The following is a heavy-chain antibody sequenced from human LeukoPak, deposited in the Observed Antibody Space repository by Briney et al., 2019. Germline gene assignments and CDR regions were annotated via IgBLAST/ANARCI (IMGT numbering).Heavy chain of an antibody. J-gene: IGHJ3*02. D-gene: IGHD3-22*01. V-gene: IGHV5-51*01. CDR2: IYPGDSDT. Sequence: GESLKISCKGSGYSFTSYWIGWVRQMPGKGLEWMGIIYPGDSDTRYRPSFQGQVTISADKSISTAYLQWSSLKALDTAMYYCARQSYYDSSGYSPLSAFDIWGQGTMVTVFS. CDR1: GYSFTSYW. CDR3: ARQSYYDSSGYSPLSAFDI.